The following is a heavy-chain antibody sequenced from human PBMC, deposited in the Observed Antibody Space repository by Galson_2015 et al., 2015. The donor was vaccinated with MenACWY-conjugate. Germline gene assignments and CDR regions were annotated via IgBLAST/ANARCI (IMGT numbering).Heavy chain of an antibody. V-gene: IGHV1-18*01. CDR3: ARESPPPYYYGSGSYNWYFDL. D-gene: IGHD3-10*01. CDR2: AYNGNT. Sequence: AYNGNTNYAQKLQGRVTMTTDTSTSTAYMELRSLRSDDTAVYYCARESPPPYYYGSGSYNWYFDLWGRGTLVTVSS. J-gene: IGHJ2*01.